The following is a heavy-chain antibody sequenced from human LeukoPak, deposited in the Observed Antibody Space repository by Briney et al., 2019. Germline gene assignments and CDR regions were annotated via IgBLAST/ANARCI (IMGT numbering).Heavy chain of an antibody. V-gene: IGHV3-48*04. D-gene: IGHD1-7*01. J-gene: IGHJ4*02. CDR1: GFTFSSYS. CDR2: ISSSSSTI. Sequence: GGSLRLSCAASGFTFSSYSMNWVRQAPGKGLEWVSYISSSSSTIYYADSVKGRFTISRDNAKNSLYLQMNSLRAEDTAVYYCARAYNWNYEDYWGQGTLVTVSS. CDR3: ARAYNWNYEDY.